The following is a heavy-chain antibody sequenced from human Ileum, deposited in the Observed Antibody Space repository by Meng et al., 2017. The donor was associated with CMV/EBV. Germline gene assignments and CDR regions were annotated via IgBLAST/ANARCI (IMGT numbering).Heavy chain of an antibody. CDR2: FYSSDTY. J-gene: IGHJ4*02. V-gene: IGHV4-4*07. CDR1: GGSINNDY. Sequence: QGQLQDSGPGVWKPSETLSLTWTVSGGSINNDYWSWIRQSAGKGLEWIGRFYSSDTYNYHPSLNSRVTMSLDTSKKQFSLRLKSVTAADSAVYFCARGGIFRGLDYWGQGTLVTVSS. D-gene: IGHD3-10*01. CDR3: ARGGIFRGLDY.